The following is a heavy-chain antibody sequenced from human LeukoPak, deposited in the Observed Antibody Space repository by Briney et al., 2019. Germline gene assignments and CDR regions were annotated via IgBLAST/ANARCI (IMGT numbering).Heavy chain of an antibody. Sequence: GGSLRLSCAASGFTVSSNYMSWVRQAPGRGREWVSFIYRGGSTYYAASVKGRFTISRDNSKNTLYLQMNSLRAEETAVYYCARGRPRWYFDYWGQGTLVIVS. D-gene: IGHD5-24*01. V-gene: IGHV3-66*01. CDR3: ARGRPRWYFDY. CDR1: GFTVSSNY. CDR2: IYRGGST. J-gene: IGHJ4*02.